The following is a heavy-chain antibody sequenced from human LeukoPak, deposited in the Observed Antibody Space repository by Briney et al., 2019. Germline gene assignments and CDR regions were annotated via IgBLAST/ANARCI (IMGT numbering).Heavy chain of an antibody. CDR1: GGSISSSSNY. Sequence: PSETLSLTCSVSGGSISSSSNYWGWIRQPPGKGLEWIGSIYYSGSTYYNPSLKSRVTISVDTSKNQFSLKLSSATAADTAVYYCARHIPPVWYSSGWYVDYWGQGTLVTVSS. D-gene: IGHD6-19*01. V-gene: IGHV4-39*01. J-gene: IGHJ4*02. CDR3: ARHIPPVWYSSGWYVDY. CDR2: IYYSGST.